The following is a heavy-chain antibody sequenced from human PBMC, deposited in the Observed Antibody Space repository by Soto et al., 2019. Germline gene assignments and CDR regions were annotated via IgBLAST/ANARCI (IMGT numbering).Heavy chain of an antibody. CDR2: ISAYNGNT. Sequence: QVHLVQSGAEVKKPGASVRVSCKASGYTFITYDISWVRQAPGQGLEWMGWISAYNGNTNYAQKLQGRVTMTRDTSTSTAYMELRSLGYEDTAVYYCAILISSGTTFDYWGQGTLVTVSS. CDR3: AILISSGTTFDY. CDR1: GYTFITYD. D-gene: IGHD3-10*01. J-gene: IGHJ4*02. V-gene: IGHV1-18*01.